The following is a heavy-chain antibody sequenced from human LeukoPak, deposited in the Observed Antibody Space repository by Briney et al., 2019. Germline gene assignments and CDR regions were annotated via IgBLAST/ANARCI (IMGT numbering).Heavy chain of an antibody. D-gene: IGHD2-2*01. CDR3: AREDCSSTSCFTRNWIDP. CDR2: IWYDGSDK. Sequence: GRSLRLSCAASGFTFNSYSMHWVRQAPGKGLEWVAVIWYDGSDKYYADSVKGRFTISRDNSKNTLYLQMNSLRAEDTAVYYCAREDCSSTSCFTRNWIDPWGQGTLVTVPS. V-gene: IGHV3-33*01. J-gene: IGHJ5*02. CDR1: GFTFNSYS.